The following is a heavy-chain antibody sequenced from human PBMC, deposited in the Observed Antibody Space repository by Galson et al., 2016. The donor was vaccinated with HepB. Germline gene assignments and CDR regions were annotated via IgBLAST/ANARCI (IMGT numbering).Heavy chain of an antibody. D-gene: IGHD3-10*01. CDR1: GFSFSSYS. CDR3: GSGEDSYYYGMDV. Sequence: SLRLSCAASGFSFSSYSMNWVRQAPGKGLKWVSSISTTTRYTYYADSVKGRFTISRDHSKNSLYLQMNSLRAEDTAVYYCGSGEDSYYYGMDVWGQGTTVTVSS. J-gene: IGHJ6*02. V-gene: IGHV3-21*01. CDR2: ISTTTRYT.